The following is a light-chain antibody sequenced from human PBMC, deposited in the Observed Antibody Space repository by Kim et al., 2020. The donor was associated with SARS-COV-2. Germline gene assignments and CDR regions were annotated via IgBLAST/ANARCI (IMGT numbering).Light chain of an antibody. CDR2: AAS. Sequence: EIVMTQSQDTLSLSPGERATLSCRAGQTISDNYLAWSQQKPGQSPRLLIYAASSRATGIPDRFSGSGSGTDFTLTISRLESEDLGVYYCQQYATSPTTFGQGTRLEIK. CDR1: QTISDNY. J-gene: IGKJ5*01. CDR3: QQYATSPTT. V-gene: IGKV3-20*01.